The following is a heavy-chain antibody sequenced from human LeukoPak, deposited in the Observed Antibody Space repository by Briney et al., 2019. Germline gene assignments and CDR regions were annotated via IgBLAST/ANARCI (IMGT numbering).Heavy chain of an antibody. CDR3: ARGSYYYGSGSYYVY. D-gene: IGHD3-10*01. J-gene: IGHJ4*02. CDR1: GGSISSYY. V-gene: IGHV4-34*01. CDR2: INHSGST. Sequence: PSETLSLTCTVSGGSISSYYWHWIRQPPGKGLEWIGEINHSGSTNYNPSLKSRVTISVDTSKNQFSLKLSSVTAADTAVYYCARGSYYYGSGSYYVYWGQGTLVTVSS.